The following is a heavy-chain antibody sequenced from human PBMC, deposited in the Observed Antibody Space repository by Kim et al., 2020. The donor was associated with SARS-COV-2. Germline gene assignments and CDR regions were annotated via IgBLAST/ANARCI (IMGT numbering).Heavy chain of an antibody. J-gene: IGHJ4*02. Sequence: NPSLKSRVTISVETSKNQFSLKRSSVPAADTAVYYCARGGAGDYGYFDYWGQGTLVTVSS. D-gene: IGHD4-17*01. CDR3: ARGGAGDYGYFDY. V-gene: IGHV4-31*02.